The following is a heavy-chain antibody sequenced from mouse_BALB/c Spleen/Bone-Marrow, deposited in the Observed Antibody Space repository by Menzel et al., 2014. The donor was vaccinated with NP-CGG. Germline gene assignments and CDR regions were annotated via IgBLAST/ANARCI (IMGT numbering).Heavy chain of an antibody. CDR2: IWSDGNT. CDR1: GFSLTSYG. J-gene: IGHJ4*01. Sequence: QVQLQQSEPGLVAPSQSLSITCTVSGFSLTSYGVHWVRQPPGKGLEWLVVIWSDGNTTYNSALKSRLSISKDNSKSQVFLKMNSLQTDDTAMYYCARNPYGNYAMDYWGQGTSVTVSS. CDR3: ARNPYGNYAMDY. V-gene: IGHV2-6*02. D-gene: IGHD2-10*02.